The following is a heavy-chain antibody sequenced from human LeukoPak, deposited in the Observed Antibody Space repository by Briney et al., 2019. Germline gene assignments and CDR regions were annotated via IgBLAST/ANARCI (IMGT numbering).Heavy chain of an antibody. D-gene: IGHD6-13*01. CDR1: GFTFSSYG. J-gene: IGHJ4*02. CDR2: IWYDGSNK. CDR3: AREVGPYSSSWYGRSDF. Sequence: QTGGSLRLSCAASGFTFSSYGMHWVRQAPGKGLEWVAVIWYDGSNKYYADSVKGRFTISRDNSKNTLYLQMNSLRAEDTAVYYCAREVGPYSSSWYGRSDFWGQGTLVTVSS. V-gene: IGHV3-33*01.